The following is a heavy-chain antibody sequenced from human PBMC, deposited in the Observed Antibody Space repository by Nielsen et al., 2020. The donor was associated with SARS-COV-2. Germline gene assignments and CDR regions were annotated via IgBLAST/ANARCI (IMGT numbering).Heavy chain of an antibody. D-gene: IGHD7-27*01. CDR1: GGSFSGHY. V-gene: IGHV4-34*01. J-gene: IGHJ6*02. CDR2: IEHNGIT. CDR3: ARGRWGPSRLLKYYFYAMDV. Sequence: GSLRLSCAVYGGSFSGHYWSWIRQAPGKGLEWIGQIEHNGITKYCPSLKSRVTMSVDTSKNQFSLKVNSATAADTAVYYCARGRWGPSRLLKYYFYAMDVWGEGTTVTVSS.